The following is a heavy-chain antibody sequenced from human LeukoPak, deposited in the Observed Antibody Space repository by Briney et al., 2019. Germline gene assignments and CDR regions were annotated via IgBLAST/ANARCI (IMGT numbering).Heavy chain of an antibody. V-gene: IGHV3-30*04. CDR2: ISYDGSNK. CDR3: ARGGATYYDFWSGYYMVHWFDP. D-gene: IGHD3-3*01. CDR1: GFTFSSYA. Sequence: PGGSLRLSCAASGFTFSSYAMHWVRQAPGKGLEWVAVISYDGSNKYYADSVKGRFTISRDNSKNTLYLQMNSLRAEDTAVYYCARGGATYYDFWSGYYMVHWFDPWGQGTLVTVSS. J-gene: IGHJ5*02.